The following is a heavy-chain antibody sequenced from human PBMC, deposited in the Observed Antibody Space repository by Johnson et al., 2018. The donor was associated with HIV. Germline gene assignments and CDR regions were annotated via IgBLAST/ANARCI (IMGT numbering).Heavy chain of an antibody. D-gene: IGHD3-3*01. CDR2: ISGSGGST. CDR1: GFTFSSYA. V-gene: IGHV3-23*04. CDR3: TTRVTVVIISSDAFDI. J-gene: IGHJ3*02. Sequence: MLLVESGGGVVQPGGSLRLSCAASGFTFSSYAMSWVRQAPGKGLEWVSAISGSGGSTYYADSVKGRFTISRDNSKNTLYLQMNSLKTEDTAVYYCTTRVTVVIISSDAFDIWGQGTMVTVSS.